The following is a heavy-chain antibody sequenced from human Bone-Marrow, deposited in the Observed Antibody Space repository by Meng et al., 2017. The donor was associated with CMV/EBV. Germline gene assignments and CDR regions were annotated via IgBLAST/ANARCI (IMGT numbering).Heavy chain of an antibody. CDR1: GFTVSSNY. J-gene: IGHJ3*02. D-gene: IGHD6-13*01. V-gene: IGHV4-39*07. Sequence: ESLKISCAASGFTVSSNYMSWVRQPPGKGLEWIGSIYYSGSTYYNPSLKSRVTISVDTSKNQFSLKLSSVTAADTAVYYCARAGEAGKRDAFDIWGQGTMVTVSS. CDR2: IYYSGST. CDR3: ARAGEAGKRDAFDI.